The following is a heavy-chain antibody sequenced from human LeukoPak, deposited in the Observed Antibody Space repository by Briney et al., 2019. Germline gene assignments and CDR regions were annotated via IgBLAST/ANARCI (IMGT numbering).Heavy chain of an antibody. D-gene: IGHD1-14*01. Sequence: GGSPRLSCAASGFTFSSYGMHWARQAPGKGLEWVAFIRYDGSNKYYADSVKGRFTISRDNSKNTLYLQMNSLRAEDTAVYYCAKDRAGTIDYWGQGTLVTVSS. J-gene: IGHJ4*02. V-gene: IGHV3-30*02. CDR3: AKDRAGTIDY. CDR2: IRYDGSNK. CDR1: GFTFSSYG.